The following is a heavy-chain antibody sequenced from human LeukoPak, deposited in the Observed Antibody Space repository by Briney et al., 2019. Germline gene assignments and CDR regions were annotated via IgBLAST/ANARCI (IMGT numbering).Heavy chain of an antibody. CDR1: GFTFRSYE. D-gene: IGHD3-3*01. J-gene: IGHJ6*02. V-gene: IGHV3-48*03. CDR2: ISNRGSTI. Sequence: GGSLRLSCAASGFTFRSYEMNWVRQAPGKGLEWLSYISNRGSTIYYADSVKGRFTMSRDNAKNSLYLQMNSLRAEDTAVYYCARVLFGYYGVDVWGQGTTVTVSS. CDR3: ARVLFGYYGVDV.